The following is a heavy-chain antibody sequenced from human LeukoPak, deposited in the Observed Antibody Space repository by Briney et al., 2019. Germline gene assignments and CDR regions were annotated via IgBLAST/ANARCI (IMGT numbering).Heavy chain of an antibody. D-gene: IGHD2-2*01. CDR3: ARDRGYQPLNHYGMDV. J-gene: IGHJ6*02. V-gene: IGHV1-18*01. Sequence: ASVKVSCKASGYTFTSYGISWVRQAPGQGLEWMGWISAYNGNTNYAQKLQGRFTMTTDQSTSTAYMELSSLRSDDTAVYYCARDRGYQPLNHYGMDVWGQGTTVTVSS. CDR2: ISAYNGNT. CDR1: GYTFTSYG.